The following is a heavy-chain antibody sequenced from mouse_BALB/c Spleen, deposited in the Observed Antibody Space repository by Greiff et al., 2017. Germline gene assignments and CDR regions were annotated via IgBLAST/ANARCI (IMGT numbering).Heavy chain of an antibody. CDR1: GFTFNTYA. J-gene: IGHJ3*01. CDR3: VSRSWFAY. CDR2: IRSKSNNYAT. V-gene: IGHV10-1*02. Sequence: EVKLVESGGGLVQPKGSLKLSCAASGFTFNTYAMNWVRQAPGKGLEWVARIRSKSNNYATYYADSVKDRFTISRDDSQSMLYLQMNNLKTEDTAMYYCVSRSWFAYWGQGTLVTVSA.